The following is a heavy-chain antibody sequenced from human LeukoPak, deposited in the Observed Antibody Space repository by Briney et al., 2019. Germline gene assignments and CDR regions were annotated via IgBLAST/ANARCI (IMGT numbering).Heavy chain of an antibody. CDR1: GGSISSYY. CDR3: ARLKDVDTAMATGEIDY. CDR2: IYYSGST. V-gene: IGHV4-59*01. D-gene: IGHD5-18*01. Sequence: SETLSLTCTASGGSISSYYWSWIRQPPGKGLEWIGYIYYSGSTNYNPSPKSRVTISVDTSKNQFSLKLSSVTAADTAVYYCARLKDVDTAMATGEIDYWGQGTLVTVSS. J-gene: IGHJ4*02.